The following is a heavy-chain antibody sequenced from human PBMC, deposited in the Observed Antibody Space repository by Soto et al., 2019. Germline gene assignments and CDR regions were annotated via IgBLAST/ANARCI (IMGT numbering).Heavy chain of an antibody. D-gene: IGHD3-3*01. V-gene: IGHV1-69*13. CDR3: ARDYDFWGGPAAGYYYGMGV. Sequence: SVKVSCKASGGTFSSYAISWVRQAPGQGLEWMGGIIPIFGTANYAQKFQGRVTITADESTSTAYMELSSLRSEDTAVYYCARDYDFWGGPAAGYYYGMGVWRKGTTV. CDR1: GGTFSSYA. CDR2: IIPIFGTA. J-gene: IGHJ6*04.